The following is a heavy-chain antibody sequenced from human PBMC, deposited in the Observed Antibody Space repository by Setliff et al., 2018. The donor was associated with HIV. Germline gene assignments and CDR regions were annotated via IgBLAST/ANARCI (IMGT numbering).Heavy chain of an antibody. Sequence: GGSLRLSCAASGFTFSNYAMSWVRQAPGEGLEWVSAILSTGERTFYADSVKGRFTISRDNAKNSLYLQMNSPRAEDTALYYCAREQNHYNFRSGHNYDAFDIWGQGTMVTVSS. CDR3: AREQNHYNFRSGHNYDAFDI. V-gene: IGHV3-23*01. CDR2: ILSTGERT. J-gene: IGHJ3*02. CDR1: GFTFSNYA. D-gene: IGHD3-3*01.